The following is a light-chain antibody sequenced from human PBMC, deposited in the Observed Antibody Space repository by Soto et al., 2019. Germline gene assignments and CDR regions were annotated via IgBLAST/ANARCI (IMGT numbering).Light chain of an antibody. J-gene: IGLJ2*01. CDR1: SSDVGRYNY. CDR3: SSYAGTNNFVV. V-gene: IGLV2-8*01. Sequence: QSVLTQPPSASGSPGQSVTISCTGTSSDVGRYNYVSWYQQHPGKAPKLMIYEVTKRPSGVPDRFSGSKSGNTASLTVSGLQAEDEDDYYCSSYAGTNNFVVFGGGTKLTVL. CDR2: EVT.